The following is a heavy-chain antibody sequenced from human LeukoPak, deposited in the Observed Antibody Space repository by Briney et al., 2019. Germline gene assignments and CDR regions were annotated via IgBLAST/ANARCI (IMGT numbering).Heavy chain of an antibody. J-gene: IGHJ3*02. V-gene: IGHV4-59*01. CDR2: IYYSGST. Sequence: SETLSLTCTVSGGSISSYYWSWIRQPPGKGLEWIGYIYYSGSTNYNPSLKSRVTISVDTSKSQFSLKLSSVTAADTAVYYCARGGGSDAFDIWGQGTMVTVSS. CDR1: GGSISSYY. D-gene: IGHD3-16*01. CDR3: ARGGGSDAFDI.